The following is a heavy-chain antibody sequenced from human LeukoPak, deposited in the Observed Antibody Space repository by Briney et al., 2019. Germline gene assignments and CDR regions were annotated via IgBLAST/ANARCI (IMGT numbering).Heavy chain of an antibody. CDR2: INTDGSSR. D-gene: IGHD2-2*01. CDR3: AGLVVPGHFDP. V-gene: IGHV3-74*01. Sequence: PGRSLRLSCAASGFTFSNYWMHWVRQAPGKGLVWVSRINTDGSSRNYADPVKGRFTISRDNAKNTLYLQMHSLRAGDTAVYYCAGLVVPGHFDPWGQGTLVTVSS. CDR1: GFTFSNYW. J-gene: IGHJ5*02.